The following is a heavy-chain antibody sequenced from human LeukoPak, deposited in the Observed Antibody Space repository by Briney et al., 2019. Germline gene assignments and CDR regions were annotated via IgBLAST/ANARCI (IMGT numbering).Heavy chain of an antibody. CDR1: GFTFSSYT. V-gene: IGHV3-23*01. CDR2: ITGSGGDT. D-gene: IGHD3-22*01. CDR3: ARRISSGYYYFDY. Sequence: GGSLRLSCAASGFTFSSYTMSWVRQAPGKGLEWVSTITGSGGDTFYTDSVKGRLTISRDNSKNTLYLQMNSLRVEDTAVYYCARRISSGYYYFDYWGQGTLVTVSS. J-gene: IGHJ4*02.